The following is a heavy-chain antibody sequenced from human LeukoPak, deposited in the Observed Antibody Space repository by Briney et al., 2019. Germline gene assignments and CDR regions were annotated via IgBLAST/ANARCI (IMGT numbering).Heavy chain of an antibody. CDR2: IKQDGSEK. CDR3: ARVVGDCWYFDY. J-gene: IGHJ4*02. D-gene: IGHD2-21*02. V-gene: IGHV3-7*01. Sequence: PGGSLRLSCAASGFTLSSYWMSWVRQAPGKGLEWVANIKQDGSEKYYVDSVKGRFTISRDNAKNSLYLQMNSLRAEDTAVYYCARVVGDCWYFDYWGQGTLVTVSS. CDR1: GFTLSSYW.